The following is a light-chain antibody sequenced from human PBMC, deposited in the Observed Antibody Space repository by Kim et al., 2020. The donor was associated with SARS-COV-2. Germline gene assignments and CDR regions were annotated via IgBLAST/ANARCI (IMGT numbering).Light chain of an antibody. V-gene: IGKV2-30*01. CDR3: MQGTPWPPT. CDR2: KVS. J-gene: IGKJ1*01. Sequence: DVVMTQSPLSLPVTLGQPASISCRSSQSLVYSDGNTSLNWFQQRPGQSPRRLIYKVSNRDSGVPDRFSGSGSGTDFTLKISRVEAEDVGVYYCMQGTPWPPTFGQGTKVDIK. CDR1: QSLVYSDGNTS.